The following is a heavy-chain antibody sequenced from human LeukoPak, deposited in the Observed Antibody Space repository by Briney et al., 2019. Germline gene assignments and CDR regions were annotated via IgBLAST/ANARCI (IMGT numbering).Heavy chain of an antibody. D-gene: IGHD6-13*01. CDR2: IKSKTDGGTT. CDR1: RFTISSYA. CDR3: TTDLWQQLAHGDFDY. Sequence: PGGSLRLSCAASRFTISSYAMSWVRQAPGKGLEWVGRIKSKTDGGTTDYAAPVKGRFTISRDDSKNTLYLQMNSLKTEDTAVYYCTTDLWQQLAHGDFDYWGQGTLVTVSS. J-gene: IGHJ4*02. V-gene: IGHV3-15*01.